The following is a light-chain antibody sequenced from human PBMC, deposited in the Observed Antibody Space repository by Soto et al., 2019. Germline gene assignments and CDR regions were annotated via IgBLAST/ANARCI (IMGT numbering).Light chain of an antibody. Sequence: QSALTQPPSASGSPGQSVTISCTGTSSDVGGYNIVSWYQQHPGNAPKLLIYEVFRRPSGVPDRFSGSESGNTASLTVSGLQAEDEADYYCSSYAASDNFVVFGGGTKLTVL. CDR3: SSYAASDNFVV. V-gene: IGLV2-8*01. J-gene: IGLJ2*01. CDR1: SSDVGGYNI. CDR2: EVF.